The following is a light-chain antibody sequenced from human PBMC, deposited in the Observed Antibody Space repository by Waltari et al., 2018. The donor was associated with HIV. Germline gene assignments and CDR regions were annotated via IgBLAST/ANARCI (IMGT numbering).Light chain of an antibody. CDR3: CSHAGSSIYFV. Sequence: QSPLTHPASVSGSPGQSITTSCTGTSSDVGSYHLVSWYQQHPGKAPKVMIYGVNKRPSGVSNRFSGSKSGNTASLTISGLQAEDEAEYYCCSHAGSSIYFVFGTGTKVTVL. J-gene: IGLJ1*01. V-gene: IGLV2-23*02. CDR1: SSDVGSYHL. CDR2: GVN.